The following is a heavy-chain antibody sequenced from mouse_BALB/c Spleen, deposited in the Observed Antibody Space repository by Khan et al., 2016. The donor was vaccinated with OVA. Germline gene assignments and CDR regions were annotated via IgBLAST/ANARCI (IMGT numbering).Heavy chain of an antibody. D-gene: IGHD1-2*01. J-gene: IGHJ3*01. Sequence: EVELVESGGGLVQPGGSRKLSCEASVFTFSDYGMAWVRQAPGKGSEWVAFISDLAYTIYYADTVTGRFTISRENAKNTLYLEMGSLRSEYTAIYYGARGGGTAPFAYWGLGTLVTVSA. V-gene: IGHV5-15*02. CDR1: VFTFSDYG. CDR3: ARGGGTAPFAY. CDR2: ISDLAYTI.